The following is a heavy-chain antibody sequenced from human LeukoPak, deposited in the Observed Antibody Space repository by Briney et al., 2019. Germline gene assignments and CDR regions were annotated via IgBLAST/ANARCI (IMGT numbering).Heavy chain of an antibody. V-gene: IGHV4-34*01. CDR1: GGSFSGYY. J-gene: IGHJ4*02. CDR3: ASRRGAFDY. D-gene: IGHD3-10*01. Sequence: SETLSLTCAVYGGSFSGYYWSWIRQPPGKELEWIGEINHSGSTNYNPSLKSRVTISVDTSKNQFSLKLSSVTAADTAVYYCASRRGAFDYWGQGTLVTVSS. CDR2: INHSGST.